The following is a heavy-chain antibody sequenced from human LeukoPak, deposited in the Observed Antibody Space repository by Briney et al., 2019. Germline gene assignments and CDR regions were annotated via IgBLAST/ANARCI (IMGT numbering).Heavy chain of an antibody. V-gene: IGHV1-18*01. J-gene: IGHJ5*02. Sequence: ASVTVSCKASGYTFTSYGISWVRQAPGQGLEWMGWISAYNGNTNYAQKLQGRVTMTTDTSTSTAYMELRSLRSDDTAVYYCARDRSIAVADNTLQFWFDPWGQGTLVTVSS. D-gene: IGHD6-19*01. CDR3: ARDRSIAVADNTLQFWFDP. CDR2: ISAYNGNT. CDR1: GYTFTSYG.